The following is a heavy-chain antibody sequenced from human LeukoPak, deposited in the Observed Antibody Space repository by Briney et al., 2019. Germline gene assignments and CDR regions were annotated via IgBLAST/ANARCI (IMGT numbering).Heavy chain of an antibody. V-gene: IGHV1-3*03. J-gene: IGHJ4*02. CDR3: ARGDGSGSYYQDY. D-gene: IGHD3-10*01. CDR1: GYTFTSYA. CDR2: INAGNGNT. Sequence: ASVKVSCKASGYTFTSYAMHWVRQAPGQRLEWMGWINAGNGNTKYSQEFQGRVTITRDTSASTAYMELSSLRSEDMAVYYCARGDGSGSYYQDYWGQGTLVTVSS.